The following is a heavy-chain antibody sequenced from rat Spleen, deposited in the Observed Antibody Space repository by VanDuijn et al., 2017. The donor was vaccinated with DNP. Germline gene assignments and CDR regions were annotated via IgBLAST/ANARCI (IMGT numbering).Heavy chain of an antibody. V-gene: IGHV4-2*01. D-gene: IGHD1-10*01. CDR2: VNEDSSTR. CDR1: GFNFNDYW. CDR3: ARNNYYAMDA. J-gene: IGHJ4*01. Sequence: EVKLVESGGGLVQPGRSLKLSCAASGFNFNDYWMGWVRQAPGKGLEWIGEVNEDSSTRNSTQSFKDKSTISRNKAQNTLYLQMSKLGSEDTAIYYCARNNYYAMDAWGQGTSVTVSS.